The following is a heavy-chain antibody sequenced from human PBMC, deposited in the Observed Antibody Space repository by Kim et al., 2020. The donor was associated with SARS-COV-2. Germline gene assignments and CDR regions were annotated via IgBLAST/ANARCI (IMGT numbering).Heavy chain of an antibody. Sequence: SETLSLTCTVSGGSISSYYWSWIRQPPGKGLEWIGYIYYSGSTNYNPSLKSRVTISVDTSKNQFSLKLSSVTAADTAVYYCASGLDYYYYGMDVWGQGTTVTVSS. V-gene: IGHV4-59*13. D-gene: IGHD3-16*01. CDR2: IYYSGST. J-gene: IGHJ6*02. CDR3: ASGLDYYYYGMDV. CDR1: GGSISSYY.